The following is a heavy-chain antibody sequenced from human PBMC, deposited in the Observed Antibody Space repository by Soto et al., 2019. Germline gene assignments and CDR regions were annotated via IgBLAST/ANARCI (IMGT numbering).Heavy chain of an antibody. CDR1: GFSLTTSGVG. CDR2: IYWDDDK. CDR3: AQSVLRQVIELATPTAIYFDF. Sequence: QITLNESGPTQVKPRQTLTLTCTCSGFSLTTSGVGVGWIRQSPVKAPERLALIYWDDDKRYSPSLKSRLTTNKDTYKSQVVKTIAASDPADTATYYCAQSVLRQVIELATPTAIYFDFWGQGTPVAVAS. V-gene: IGHV2-5*02. J-gene: IGHJ4*02. D-gene: IGHD5-12*01.